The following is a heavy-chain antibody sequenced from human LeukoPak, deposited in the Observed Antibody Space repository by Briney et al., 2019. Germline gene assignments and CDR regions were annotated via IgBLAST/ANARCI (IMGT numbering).Heavy chain of an antibody. J-gene: IGHJ4*02. CDR3: VNCFDG. D-gene: IGHD2-21*01. CDR1: GSTLSNYA. Sequence: PGGSLRLSCSASGSTLSNYAMHWVPQAPGKGLEHVSAISSKGGSTYYADSVTGRVTISRDNSKNTRYLQMSSLRAEDTAWYYCVNCFDGWGEGCLVTVSS. V-gene: IGHV3-64D*06. CDR2: ISSKGGST.